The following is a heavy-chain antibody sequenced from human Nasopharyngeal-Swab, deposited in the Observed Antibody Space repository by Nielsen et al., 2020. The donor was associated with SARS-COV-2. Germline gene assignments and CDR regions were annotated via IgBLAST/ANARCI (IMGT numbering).Heavy chain of an antibody. CDR3: AREGLYYDFWSGFDY. V-gene: IGHV1-18*01. J-gene: IGHJ4*02. D-gene: IGHD3-3*01. Sequence: WVRQAPGQGLEWMGWISAYNSNTNYAQKLQGRVTMTTDTSTSTAYTELRSLRSDDTAVYYCAREGLYYDFWSGFDYWGQGTLVTVSS. CDR2: ISAYNSNT.